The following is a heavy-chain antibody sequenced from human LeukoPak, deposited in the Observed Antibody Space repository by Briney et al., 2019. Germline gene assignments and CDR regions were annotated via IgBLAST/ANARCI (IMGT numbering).Heavy chain of an antibody. CDR1: GFTFSSYS. Sequence: PGGSLRLSCAASGFTFSSYSMNWVRQAPGKGLEWVSSISSSSSYIYYADSVKGRFTISRDNAKNSLYLQMNSLRAEDTAVYYCARTGSGSYHTPFDYWGQGTLVTVSS. CDR2: ISSSSSYI. CDR3: ARTGSGSYHTPFDY. D-gene: IGHD3-10*01. J-gene: IGHJ4*02. V-gene: IGHV3-21*01.